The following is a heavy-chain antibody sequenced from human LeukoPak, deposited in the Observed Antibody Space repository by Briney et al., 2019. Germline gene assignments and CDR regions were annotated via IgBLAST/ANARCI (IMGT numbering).Heavy chain of an antibody. D-gene: IGHD1-26*01. CDR2: IYTNGNT. J-gene: IGHJ4*02. Sequence: GGSLRLSCAVSGFTVSSHYMTWVRQAPGKGLEWVSVIYTNGNTFYADSVKGRLTVSRDSSTNTVDLQMNSLRADDMAVYYCVRVSGSYGYWGQGTLVTVSS. CDR3: VRVSGSYGY. V-gene: IGHV3-66*01. CDR1: GFTVSSHY.